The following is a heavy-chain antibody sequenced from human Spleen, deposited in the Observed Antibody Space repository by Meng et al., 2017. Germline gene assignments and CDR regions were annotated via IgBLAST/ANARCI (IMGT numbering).Heavy chain of an antibody. CDR1: GYTFTSYA. J-gene: IGHJ4*02. CDR2: INAGTGDR. V-gene: IGHV1-3*01. Sequence: QAQLVQSGTEVKEPGASVKVSCKASGYTFTSYAVHWVRPAPGQSLEWMGWINAGTGDRKYSQKFQDRVTITRDTSATTVYMELSSLRFEDTAVYYCARDPPATTLYLDCWGQGTLVTVSS. CDR3: ARDPPATTLYLDC. D-gene: IGHD4-11*01.